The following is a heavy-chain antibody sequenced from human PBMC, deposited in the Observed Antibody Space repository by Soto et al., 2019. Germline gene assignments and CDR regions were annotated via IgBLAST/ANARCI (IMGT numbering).Heavy chain of an antibody. J-gene: IGHJ6*02. CDR1: GYTFTNYA. V-gene: IGHV1-3*05. CDR2: INVGNGNT. CDR3: ARRAGGIDV. Sequence: QVQLVQSGAEEKKPGASVKVSCKASGYTFTNYAMHWVRQAPGQRLEWMGWINVGNGNTKYSQKFQGRVTIARETSASTADMELSSVRSEDTAVYYFARRAGGIDVRGQGTTVTVYS.